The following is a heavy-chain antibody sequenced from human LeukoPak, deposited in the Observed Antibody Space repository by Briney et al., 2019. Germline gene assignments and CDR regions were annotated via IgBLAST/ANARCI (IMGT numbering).Heavy chain of an antibody. CDR3: ARDVSDYYYGSGSLADFDY. Sequence: PGGSLRLSCAASGFTFSSYSMNWVRQAPGKGLEWVSSISSSSSYIYYADSVKGRFTISRDNAKNSLYLQMNSLRAEDTAVYYCARDVSDYYYGSGSLADFDYWGQGTLVTVSS. V-gene: IGHV3-21*01. J-gene: IGHJ4*02. CDR2: ISSSSSYI. CDR1: GFTFSSYS. D-gene: IGHD3-10*01.